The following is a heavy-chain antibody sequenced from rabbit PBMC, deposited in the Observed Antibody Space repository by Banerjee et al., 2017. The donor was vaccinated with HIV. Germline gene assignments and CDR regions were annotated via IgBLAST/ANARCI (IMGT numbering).Heavy chain of an antibody. D-gene: IGHD7-1*01. CDR2: ISTSSRNT. J-gene: IGHJ4*01. CDR1: GFDFSSYYM. Sequence: QEQLKETGGGLVQPGGSLTLSCKASGFDFSSYYMSWVRQAPGKGLELIACISTSSRNTYYASWAKGRFTISETSSTTVTLQMPSLTAADTATYFCARSNPSDGTYFNLWGQGTLVTVS. V-gene: IGHV1S45*01. CDR3: ARSNPSDGTYFNL.